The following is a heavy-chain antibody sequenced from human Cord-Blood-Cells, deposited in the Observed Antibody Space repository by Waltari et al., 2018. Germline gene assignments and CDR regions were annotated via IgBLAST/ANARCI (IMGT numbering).Heavy chain of an antibody. CDR1: GGSISSYY. V-gene: IGHV4-59*01. J-gene: IGHJ2*01. CDR3: ARRVLADKSGGGYWYFDL. Sequence: QVQLQESGPGLVKPSETLSLTCTVSGGSISSYYWRWIRQPPGKGLEWIGYIYYSGSTNYNPALKSRVTISVDTSKNQFSLKLSCVTAADTAVYYCARRVLADKSGGGYWYFDLWGRGTLVTVSS. D-gene: IGHD3-16*01. CDR2: IYYSGST.